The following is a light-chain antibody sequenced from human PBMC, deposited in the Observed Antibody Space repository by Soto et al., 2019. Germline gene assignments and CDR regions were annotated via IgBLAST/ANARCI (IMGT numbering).Light chain of an antibody. CDR1: SSDVGSYNL. J-gene: IGLJ1*01. CDR3: CSYAGSSTLV. CDR2: EVS. V-gene: IGLV2-23*02. Sequence: QSVLPQPASVSGSPGQSIPISCTGTSSDVGSYNLVSWYQQHPGKAPKLMIYEVSKRPSGVSNRFSGSKSGNTASLTISGLQAEDEADYYCCSYAGSSTLVFGTGTKVTVL.